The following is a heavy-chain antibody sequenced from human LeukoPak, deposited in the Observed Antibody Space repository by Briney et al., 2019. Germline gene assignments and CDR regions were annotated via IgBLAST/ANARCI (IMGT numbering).Heavy chain of an antibody. CDR2: IYYSGST. Sequence: SETLSLTCSVSGGSISSYYWSWIRRPPGKGLEWIGYIYYSGSTNYNPSLKSRVRTSVDTSKKQFSLKLSSVTAADTAVYYCARAPRGVVVKSDAFDIWGQGTMVTVSS. CDR3: ARAPRGVVVKSDAFDI. D-gene: IGHD2-15*01. CDR1: GGSISSYY. V-gene: IGHV4-59*01. J-gene: IGHJ3*02.